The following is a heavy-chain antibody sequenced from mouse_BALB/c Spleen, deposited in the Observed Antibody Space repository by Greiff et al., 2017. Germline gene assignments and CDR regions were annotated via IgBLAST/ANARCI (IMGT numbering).Heavy chain of an antibody. V-gene: IGHV1-83*01. CDR2: IYPGSGST. J-gene: IGHJ3*01. Sequence: VQLQQSGPELVKPGASVKISCKTSGYTFTEYTMHWVKQSHGKSLEWIGNIYPGSGSTNYDEKFKSKATLTVDTSSSTAYMQLSSLTSEDSAVYYCTRERYGIAWFAYWGQGTLVTVSA. CDR3: TRERYGIAWFAY. D-gene: IGHD2-1*01. CDR1: GYTFTEYT.